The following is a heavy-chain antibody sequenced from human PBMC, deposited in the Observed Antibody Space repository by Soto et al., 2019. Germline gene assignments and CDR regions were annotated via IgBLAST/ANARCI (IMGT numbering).Heavy chain of an antibody. D-gene: IGHD3-9*01. Sequence: LEILSLTCAVYGGSFSGYYWSWIRQPPGKGLEWIGEINHSGSTNYNPSLKSRVTISVDTSKDQFSLKLSSVTAADTAVYYCARARRRLRYFDWPLSWFDPWGQGTLVTVSS. J-gene: IGHJ5*02. CDR3: ARARRRLRYFDWPLSWFDP. CDR1: GGSFSGYY. V-gene: IGHV4-34*01. CDR2: INHSGST.